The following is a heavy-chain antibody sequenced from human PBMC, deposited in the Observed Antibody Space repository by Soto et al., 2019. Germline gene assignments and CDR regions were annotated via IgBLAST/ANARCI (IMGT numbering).Heavy chain of an antibody. CDR2: MNPNSGNT. Sequence: QVQLVQSGAEVKKPGASVKVSCKASGYTFTSYDINWVRQATGQGLEWMGWMNPNSGNTGYAQKFQGRVTMTRNTSISTAYMELSSLRSEDTAVYYCARGPGVLLCFGDPKNWFDPWGQGTLVTVSS. J-gene: IGHJ5*02. CDR3: ARGPGVLLCFGDPKNWFDP. CDR1: GYTFTSYD. D-gene: IGHD3-10*01. V-gene: IGHV1-8*01.